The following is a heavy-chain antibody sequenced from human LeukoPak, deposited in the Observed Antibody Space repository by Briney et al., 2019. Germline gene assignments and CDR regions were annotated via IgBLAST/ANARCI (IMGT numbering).Heavy chain of an antibody. CDR2: MNPNSGNT. Sequence: ASVKVSCKASGYTFTSYYMHWVRQAPGQGLEWMGWMNPNSGNTGYAQKFQGRVTMTRDTSINTAYLELSSLRSEDTAVYYCARVGIHSSGSLRTFDLWGQGTLVTVSS. J-gene: IGHJ4*02. CDR3: ARVGIHSSGSLRTFDL. CDR1: GYTFTSYY. V-gene: IGHV1-8*02. D-gene: IGHD3-22*01.